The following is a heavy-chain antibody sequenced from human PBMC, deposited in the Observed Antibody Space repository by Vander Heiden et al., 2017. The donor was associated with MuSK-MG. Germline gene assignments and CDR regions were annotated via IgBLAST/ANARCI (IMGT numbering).Heavy chain of an antibody. V-gene: IGHV1-58*02. J-gene: IGHJ3*02. D-gene: IGHD3-22*01. CDR2: IVVGSWNT. CDR1: GFTFTSSA. CDR3: AGRSYYYDSSGYLYDAFDI. Sequence: QMQLVQSGPEVKKPGTSVKVSCKASGFTFTSSAMQWVRQARGQRLEWIGWIVVGSWNTNYAQKFQERVTITRDMSTSTAYMELSSLRSEDTAVYYCAGRSYYYDSSGYLYDAFDIWGQGTMVTVSS.